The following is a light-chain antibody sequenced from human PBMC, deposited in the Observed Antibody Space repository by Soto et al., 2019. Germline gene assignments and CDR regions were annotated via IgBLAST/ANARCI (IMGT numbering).Light chain of an antibody. CDR1: SGHNTYA. J-gene: IGLJ3*02. Sequence: QPVLTQSPSASASLGASVRLTCTLSSGHNTYAIAWHQQQPEKGPRYLMKLNSDGSHKRGDGIPDRFSGSSSGAERYLTISSLQSEDEADYYCQTWGTGIWVFGGGTKLTVL. V-gene: IGLV4-69*01. CDR3: QTWGTGIWV. CDR2: LNSDGSH.